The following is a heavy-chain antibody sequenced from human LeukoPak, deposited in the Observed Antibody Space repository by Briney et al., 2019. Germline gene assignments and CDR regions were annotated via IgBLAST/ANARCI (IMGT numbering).Heavy chain of an antibody. J-gene: IGHJ4*02. V-gene: IGHV3-9*01. D-gene: IGHD1-1*01. Sequence: GRSLRLSCAASGFTFDDYVMHWVRQAPGKGLEWVSGISWNSGSIVYADSVKGRFTISRDNAKNSLYLQLNSLRAEDTALYYCAKLDGSNDYWGQGTLVTVSS. CDR3: AKLDGSNDY. CDR1: GFTFDDYV. CDR2: ISWNSGSI.